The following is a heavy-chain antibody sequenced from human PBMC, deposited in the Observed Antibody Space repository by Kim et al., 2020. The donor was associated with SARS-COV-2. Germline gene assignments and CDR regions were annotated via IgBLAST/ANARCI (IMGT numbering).Heavy chain of an antibody. J-gene: IGHJ4*02. D-gene: IGHD2-2*02. Sequence: KCRFTIPRENAKNALYLQMNSLRAEDTALYYCAKGRWGYCSSTSCDNFDYWGQGTLVTVSS. V-gene: IGHV3-9*01. CDR3: AKGRWGYCSSTSCDNFDY.